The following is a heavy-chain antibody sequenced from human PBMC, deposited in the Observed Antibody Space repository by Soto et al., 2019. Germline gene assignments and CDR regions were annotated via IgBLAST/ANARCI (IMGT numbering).Heavy chain of an antibody. CDR3: AVLAVAAQRYAFDI. CDR2: IIPILGIA. Sequence: QVQLVQSGAEVKKPGSSVKVSCKASGGTFSSYTISWVRQAPGQGLEWMGRIIPILGIANDAQKFQGRVTITADKSTSTAYMELSSLRSEDTAVYYCAVLAVAAQRYAFDIWGQGTMVTVSS. V-gene: IGHV1-69*02. D-gene: IGHD6-19*01. J-gene: IGHJ3*02. CDR1: GGTFSSYT.